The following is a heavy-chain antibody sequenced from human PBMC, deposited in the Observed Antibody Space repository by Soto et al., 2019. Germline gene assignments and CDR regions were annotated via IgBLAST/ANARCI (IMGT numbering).Heavy chain of an antibody. V-gene: IGHV3-21*01. Sequence: GGSLRLSCAASGFTFSSYSMNWVRQAPGKGLEWVSSISSSSSYIYYADSVKGRFTISRDNAKNSLYLQMNSLRAEDTAVYYCARDRSYCSGGSCYISAFDIWGQGTMVTVSS. CDR2: ISSSSSYI. CDR3: ARDRSYCSGGSCYISAFDI. J-gene: IGHJ3*02. CDR1: GFTFSSYS. D-gene: IGHD2-15*01.